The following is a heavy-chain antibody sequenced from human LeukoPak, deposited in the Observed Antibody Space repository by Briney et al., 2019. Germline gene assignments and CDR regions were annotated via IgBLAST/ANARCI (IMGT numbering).Heavy chain of an antibody. Sequence: GSLRLSCAASGFTFSSYWMSWIRQPPGKGLEWIGEINHSGSTNYNPSLKSRVTISVDTSKNQFSLKLSSVTAADTAVYYCARVYGSGSYYNALYYYYGMDVWGQGTTVTVSS. D-gene: IGHD3-10*01. CDR2: INHSGST. V-gene: IGHV4-34*01. J-gene: IGHJ6*02. CDR1: GFTFSSYW. CDR3: ARVYGSGSYYNALYYYYGMDV.